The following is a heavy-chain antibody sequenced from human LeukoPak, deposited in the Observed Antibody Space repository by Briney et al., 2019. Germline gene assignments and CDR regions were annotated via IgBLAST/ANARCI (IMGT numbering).Heavy chain of an antibody. CDR2: ISAYNGNT. CDR3: ARVSRFIAAAHHYYGMDV. V-gene: IGHV1-18*01. D-gene: IGHD6-13*01. J-gene: IGHJ6*02. CDR1: GGTFSGYA. Sequence: GASVKVSCKASGGTFSGYAISWVRQAPGQGLEWMGWISAYNGNTNYAQKLQGRVTMTTDTSTSTAYMELRSLRSDDTAVYYCARVSRFIAAAHHYYGMDVWGQGTTVTVSS.